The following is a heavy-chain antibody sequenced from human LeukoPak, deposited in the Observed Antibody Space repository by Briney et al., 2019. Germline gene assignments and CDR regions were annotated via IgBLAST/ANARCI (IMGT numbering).Heavy chain of an antibody. CDR3: AREGGGFDY. Sequence: PSETLSLTCIVSGGSISSSRDYWAWIRQPPGKGLEWIANIYYSGSTYYSPSLKSRVIISVDTSKNQFSLKLTSVTAADTAVYYCAREGGGFDYWGQGTLVTVSS. D-gene: IGHD3-16*01. J-gene: IGHJ4*02. CDR2: IYYSGST. V-gene: IGHV4-39*07. CDR1: GGSISSSRDY.